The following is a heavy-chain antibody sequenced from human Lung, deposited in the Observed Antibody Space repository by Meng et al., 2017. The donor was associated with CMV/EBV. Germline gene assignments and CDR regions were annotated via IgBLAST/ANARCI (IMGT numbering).Heavy chain of an antibody. Sequence: FTSHYIPWVRQAPGQGLEWMGWINPNSGFTNYAQKFQGRVTITKDTSLTTTYMDVSRLTSDDTAMYYCARGSEDFVVEPPTVWSDFWGQGTLVTVSS. CDR3: ARGSEDFVVEPPTVWSDF. D-gene: IGHD2-15*01. CDR2: INPNSGFT. J-gene: IGHJ4*02. V-gene: IGHV1-2*02. CDR1: FTSHY.